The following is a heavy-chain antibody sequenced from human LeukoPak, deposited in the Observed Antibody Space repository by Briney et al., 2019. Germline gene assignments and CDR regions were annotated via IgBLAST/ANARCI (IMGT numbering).Heavy chain of an antibody. D-gene: IGHD6-19*01. Sequence: GRSLRLSCAASGFTFSSYSMNWVRQAPGKGLEWVSSISSSSSYIYYADSVKGRFTISRDNAKNSLYLQMNSLRAEDTAVYYCARDPNSSGWRGYFDYWGQGTLVTVSS. CDR3: ARDPNSSGWRGYFDY. CDR2: ISSSSSYI. V-gene: IGHV3-21*01. CDR1: GFTFSSYS. J-gene: IGHJ4*02.